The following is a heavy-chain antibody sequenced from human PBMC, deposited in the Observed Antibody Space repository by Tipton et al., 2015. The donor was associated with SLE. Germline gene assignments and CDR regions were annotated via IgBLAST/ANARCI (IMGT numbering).Heavy chain of an antibody. D-gene: IGHD2-21*02. V-gene: IGHV4-4*02. CDR3: ARVGDVNVVRSRSDRHFDY. J-gene: IGHJ4*02. CDR1: GASIISLNW. Sequence: TLSLTCTVSGASIISLNWWTWVRQPPGKGLEWIGEIYHTGRTNYKPSLKSRVIITVDKSKNQFSLNLSSVTAADTAVYYCARVGDVNVVRSRSDRHFDYWGQGFLVTVSS. CDR2: IYHTGRT.